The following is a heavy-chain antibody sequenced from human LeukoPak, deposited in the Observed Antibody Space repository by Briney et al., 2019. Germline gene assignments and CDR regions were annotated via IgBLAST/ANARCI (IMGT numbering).Heavy chain of an antibody. D-gene: IGHD6-13*01. V-gene: IGHV1-8*03. CDR2: MNPNSGNT. CDR3: ARDPGISEAGTVGHFDY. J-gene: IGHJ4*02. CDR1: GYTFTSYD. Sequence: ASVKVSCKASGYTFTSYDINWVRQATGQGLEWMGWMNPNSGNTGYAQKFQGRVTITRNTSISTAYMELSSLRSEDTAVYYCARDPGISEAGTVGHFDYWGQGTLVTVSS.